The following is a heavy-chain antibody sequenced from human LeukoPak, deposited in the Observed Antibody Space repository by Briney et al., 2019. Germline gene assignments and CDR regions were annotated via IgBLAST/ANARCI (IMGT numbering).Heavy chain of an antibody. J-gene: IGHJ4*02. CDR1: GYTFTGYW. Sequence: ASVKVSCKAFGYTFTGYWMHWVRQAPGQGPEWMGVISPSGGSTIYAQKFQGRVTMTRDTSTSTVYMELSSLRSEDTAVYYCGRGRGGELLFDYWGQGTLVTVSS. V-gene: IGHV1-46*01. CDR2: ISPSGGST. CDR3: GRGRGGELLFDY. D-gene: IGHD1-26*01.